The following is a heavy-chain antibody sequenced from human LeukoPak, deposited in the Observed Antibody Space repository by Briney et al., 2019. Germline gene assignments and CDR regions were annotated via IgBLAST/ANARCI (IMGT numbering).Heavy chain of an antibody. CDR2: IYYSGST. CDR1: GGSIRSSSYY. D-gene: IGHD6-19*01. CDR3: ARDWSGSGWYGGDYDAFDI. J-gene: IGHJ3*02. Sequence: SETLSLTCTVSGGSIRSSSYYWGWIRQPPGKGLEWIGSIYYSGSTYYNPSLKSRVTISVDTSKNQFSLKLSSVTAADTAVYYCARDWSGSGWYGGDYDAFDIWGQGTMVTVSS. V-gene: IGHV4-39*02.